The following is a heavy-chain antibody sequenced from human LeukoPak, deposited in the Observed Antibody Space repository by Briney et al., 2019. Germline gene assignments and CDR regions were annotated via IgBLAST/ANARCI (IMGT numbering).Heavy chain of an antibody. Sequence: SETLSLTCAVYGVSFSGYYWSWIRQPPGKGLEWIGEINHSGSTNYNPSLKSRVTISVDTSKNQFSLKLSSVTAADTAVYYCARGVGWFDPWGQGTLVTVPS. V-gene: IGHV4-34*01. J-gene: IGHJ5*02. D-gene: IGHD1-26*01. CDR1: GVSFSGYY. CDR2: INHSGST. CDR3: ARGVGWFDP.